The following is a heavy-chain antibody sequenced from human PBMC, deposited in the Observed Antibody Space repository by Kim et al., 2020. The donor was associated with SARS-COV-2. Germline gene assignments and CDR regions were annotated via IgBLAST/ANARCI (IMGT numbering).Heavy chain of an antibody. V-gene: IGHV3-23*01. CDR2: ISGSGDST. Sequence: GGSLRLSCEASGFTFSSYAMSWVRQAPGKGLEWVASISGSGDSTFFADSVKGRLTVSRSNSKNTLYLQMNSLRAEDTALDFCDKGTGNCSNSGGDIYF. J-gene: IGHJ4*01. CDR1: GFTFSSYA. D-gene: IGHD2-15*01. CDR3: DKGTGNCSNSGGDIYF.